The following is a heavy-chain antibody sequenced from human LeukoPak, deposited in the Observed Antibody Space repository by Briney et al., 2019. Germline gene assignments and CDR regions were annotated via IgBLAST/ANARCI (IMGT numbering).Heavy chain of an antibody. Sequence: GGSLRLSCAASGFTFSSYGMHWVRQAPGQGLEWMGIINPSGGSTSYAQKFQGRVTMTRDTSTSTVYMELSSLRSEDTAVYYCARGEAPYSSGWFRDFDYWGQGTLVTVSS. CDR1: GFTFSSYG. V-gene: IGHV1-46*01. D-gene: IGHD6-19*01. CDR2: INPSGGST. CDR3: ARGEAPYSSGWFRDFDY. J-gene: IGHJ4*02.